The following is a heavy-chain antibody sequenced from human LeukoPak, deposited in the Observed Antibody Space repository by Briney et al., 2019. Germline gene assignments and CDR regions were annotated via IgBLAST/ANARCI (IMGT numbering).Heavy chain of an antibody. CDR3: ARTENYIPEDCFDP. Sequence: LETLSLTCSVSGGSIGSSSYCWGWIRQPPGKGLEWIGTICYSGSTFYNPSLKSRVTLSVDTSKNQFSLKLSSVTAADTAVYYCARTENYIPEDCFDPWGQGTLVTVSS. V-gene: IGHV4-39*01. CDR2: ICYSGST. CDR1: GGSIGSSSYC. D-gene: IGHD5-24*01. J-gene: IGHJ5*02.